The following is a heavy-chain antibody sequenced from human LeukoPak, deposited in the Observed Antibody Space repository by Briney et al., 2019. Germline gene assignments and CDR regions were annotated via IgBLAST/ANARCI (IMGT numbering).Heavy chain of an antibody. CDR2: ISAYNGNT. V-gene: IGHV1-18*01. Sequence: APVKVSCKASGYTFTSYGISWVRQAPGQGLEWMGRISAYNGNTNYAQKLQGRVTMTTDTSTSTAYMELRSLRSDDTAVYYCARDQGSLWYFDLWGRGTLVTVSS. D-gene: IGHD3-10*01. J-gene: IGHJ2*01. CDR3: ARDQGSLWYFDL. CDR1: GYTFTSYG.